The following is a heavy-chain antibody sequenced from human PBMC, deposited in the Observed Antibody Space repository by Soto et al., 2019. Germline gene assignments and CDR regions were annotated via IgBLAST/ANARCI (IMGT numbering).Heavy chain of an antibody. CDR3: AREGGVWGSFRYFDY. Sequence: QVQLVQSGVEVQKPGASVKVSCKASGYTFTSYVINWLWQAPGQGLEWMGWISPYNGNTNYGQKLQGRVTMTTDTSTSIAYMELRSLRSDDTAVYYCAREGGVWGSFRYFDYWGQGTLVTVSS. V-gene: IGHV1-18*04. D-gene: IGHD3-16*02. CDR1: GYTFTSYV. CDR2: ISPYNGNT. J-gene: IGHJ4*02.